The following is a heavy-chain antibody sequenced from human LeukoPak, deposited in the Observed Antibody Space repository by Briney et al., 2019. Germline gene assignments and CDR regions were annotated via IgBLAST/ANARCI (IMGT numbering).Heavy chain of an antibody. J-gene: IGHJ6*02. Sequence: SETLSLTCTVSGGSISSYYWSWIRPPPGKGLGWIGDIFFSGSTNYNPSLKSRVTISVDTSKNQFSLKLSSVTAADTAVYYCARVGDDFWSGYPVYYYYGMDVWGQGTTVTVSS. CDR3: ARVGDDFWSGYPVYYYYGMDV. CDR2: IFFSGST. V-gene: IGHV4-59*08. CDR1: GGSISSYY. D-gene: IGHD3-3*01.